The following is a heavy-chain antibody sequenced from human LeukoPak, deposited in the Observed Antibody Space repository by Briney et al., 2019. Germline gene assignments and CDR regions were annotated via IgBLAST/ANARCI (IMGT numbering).Heavy chain of an antibody. CDR1: GFTFSSYW. D-gene: IGHD4-17*01. CDR3: ARVRATDGWFDP. V-gene: IGHV3-7*01. Sequence: GSLRLSCAASGFTFSSYWMTWVRQAPGRGREWVANIKQDGSEKYYVDSVKGRFTISRDNAKNSLYLQMNSLRAEDTAVYYCARVRATDGWFDPWGQGTLVTVSS. J-gene: IGHJ5*02. CDR2: IKQDGSEK.